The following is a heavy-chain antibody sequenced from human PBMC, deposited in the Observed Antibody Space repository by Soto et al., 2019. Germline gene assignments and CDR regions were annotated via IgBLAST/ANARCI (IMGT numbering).Heavy chain of an antibody. D-gene: IGHD3-16*02. CDR3: ARASPGYDYVWGSYRPKDAFDI. Sequence: QVPLVESGGGLVKPGGSLRLSCAASGFTFSDYYMSWIRQAPGKGLEWVSYISSSSSYTNYADSVKGRFTISRDNAKNSLYLQMNSLRAEDTAVYYCARASPGYDYVWGSYRPKDAFDIWGQGTMVTVSS. V-gene: IGHV3-11*06. CDR2: ISSSSSYT. J-gene: IGHJ3*02. CDR1: GFTFSDYY.